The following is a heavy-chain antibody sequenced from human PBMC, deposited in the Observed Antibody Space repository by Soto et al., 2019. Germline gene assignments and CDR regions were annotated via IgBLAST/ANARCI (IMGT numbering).Heavy chain of an antibody. D-gene: IGHD3-10*01. CDR3: ATSYGSGYRAFDY. V-gene: IGHV1-69*02. CDR2: INPILSMS. Sequence: QVQLVQSEAEVKRPGSSVKVSCKATGDTFAFHSINWVRQAPGLGLEWMGRINPILSMSNYAQRFQGRVTMTADKSTSTAYMVLSSLRSEDTAIYYCATSYGSGYRAFDYWGQGALATVSS. J-gene: IGHJ4*02. CDR1: GDTFAFHS.